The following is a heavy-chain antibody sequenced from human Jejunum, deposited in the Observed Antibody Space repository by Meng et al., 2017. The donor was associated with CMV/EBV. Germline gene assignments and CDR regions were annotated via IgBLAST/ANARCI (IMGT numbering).Heavy chain of an antibody. J-gene: IGHJ4*02. CDR1: RFNFSSYE. CDR2: ISSSGSTI. Sequence: SLGLSCAASRFNFSSYEMNWVRQAPGKGLEWVSYISSSGSTIYYADSVRGRFTVSRDNARNSLYLQMNSLRAEDTAVYYCAKWVSYWGQGTLVTVSS. CDR3: AKWVSY. D-gene: IGHD2-8*01. V-gene: IGHV3-48*03.